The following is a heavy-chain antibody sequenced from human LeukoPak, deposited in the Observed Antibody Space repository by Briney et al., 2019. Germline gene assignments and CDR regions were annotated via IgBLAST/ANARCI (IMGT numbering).Heavy chain of an antibody. CDR2: IRWDSGSI. J-gene: IGHJ3*02. CDR1: GFTFEDYA. D-gene: IGHD3-3*01. CDR3: ARDGYYDFWSGYQPGADAFDI. V-gene: IGHV3-9*01. Sequence: GGSLRLSCAACGFTFEDYAMHWVRQAPGKGLEWVSGIRWDSGSIGYADSVKGRFTISRDNAKNSLYLQMNSLRPEDTAVYYCARDGYYDFWSGYQPGADAFDIWGQGTMVTVSS.